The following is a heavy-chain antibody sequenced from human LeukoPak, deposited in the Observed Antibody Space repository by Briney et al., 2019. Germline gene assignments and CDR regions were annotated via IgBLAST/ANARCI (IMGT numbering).Heavy chain of an antibody. V-gene: IGHV4-39*07. J-gene: IGHJ1*01. CDR1: GASITNSLYY. D-gene: IGHD6-19*01. Sequence: SETLSLTCTVSGASITNSLYYWGWIRQPPGKGLEWIATVYYTGSTYYNPSLKSRVTISVDTSKNQFSLNLSSVTAADMAVYYCARAGMAVAGTDYFQYWGQGTLVTVSS. CDR3: ARAGMAVAGTDYFQY. CDR2: VYYTGST.